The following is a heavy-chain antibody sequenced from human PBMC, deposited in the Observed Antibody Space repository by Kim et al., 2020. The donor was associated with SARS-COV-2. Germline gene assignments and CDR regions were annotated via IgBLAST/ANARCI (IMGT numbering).Heavy chain of an antibody. Sequence: GGSLRLSCVVSGFTFSSYWMHWVRQAPGKGLVWVSRINGDGNSISYADFVKGRFTISRDNAKNTLYLQMNSLRAEDTAVYYCARDRGWLQSKTYYYGMDAWGQGTTVTVSS. D-gene: IGHD5-12*01. J-gene: IGHJ6*02. CDR1: GFTFSSYW. CDR3: ARDRGWLQSKTYYYGMDA. CDR2: INGDGNSI. V-gene: IGHV3-74*01.